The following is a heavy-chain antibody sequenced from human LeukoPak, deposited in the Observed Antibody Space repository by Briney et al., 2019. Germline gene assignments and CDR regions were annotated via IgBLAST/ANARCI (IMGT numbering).Heavy chain of an antibody. D-gene: IGHD4-17*01. CDR3: AKLDYGDYGYFDL. V-gene: IGHV3-23*01. Sequence: GGSLRLSCAASGFTFSSYAMSWVRQAPGKGLEWVSTISGNADNTYYADSVKGRFTISRDNSKNTLYLQMNSLRAEDTAVYYCAKLDYGDYGYFDLWGRGALVTVSS. CDR1: GFTFSSYA. J-gene: IGHJ2*01. CDR2: ISGNADNT.